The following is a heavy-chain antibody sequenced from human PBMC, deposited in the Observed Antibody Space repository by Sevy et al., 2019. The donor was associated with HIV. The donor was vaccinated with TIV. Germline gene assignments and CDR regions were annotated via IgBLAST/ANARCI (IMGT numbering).Heavy chain of an antibody. J-gene: IGHJ4*01. V-gene: IGHV3-21*01. Sequence: GGSLRLSYAASGLTFSNDNMNWVRQAPGKGLEWVSFISSESGYIYYADSVKGRFSISRDNAKNSLYLQMNSLRAEDTAVYYCARDGKVPVPGLYYFDYWGHGTLVTVSS. CDR3: ARDGKVPVPGLYYFDY. D-gene: IGHD6-19*01. CDR2: ISSESGYI. CDR1: GLTFSNDN.